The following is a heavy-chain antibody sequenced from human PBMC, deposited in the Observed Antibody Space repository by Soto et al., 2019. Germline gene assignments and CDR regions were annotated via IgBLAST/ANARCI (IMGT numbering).Heavy chain of an antibody. Sequence: GGSLRLSCTASGFTFGDYAMSWFRQAPGKGLEWVGFIRSKAYGGITEYAASVKGRFTISRDDSKSIAYLQMNSLKTEDTAVYYCTRPLIVVVVAAPGYWGQGTLVTVSS. CDR1: GFTFGDYA. J-gene: IGHJ4*02. CDR2: IRSKAYGGIT. D-gene: IGHD2-15*01. V-gene: IGHV3-49*03. CDR3: TRPLIVVVVAAPGY.